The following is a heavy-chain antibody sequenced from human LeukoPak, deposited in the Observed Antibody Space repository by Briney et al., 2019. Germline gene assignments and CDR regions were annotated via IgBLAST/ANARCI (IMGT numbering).Heavy chain of an antibody. CDR2: ISSSSSYI. CDR1: GFTFSSYS. D-gene: IGHD6-13*01. V-gene: IGHV3-21*01. CDR3: ARDRESSSWFDY. Sequence: GGSLRLSCVVSGFTFSSYSMNWVRQTPGKGLEWVSSISSSSSYIYYADSVKGRFTISRDNAKNSLYLQMKSLRVEDTAVYYCARDRESSSWFDYWGQGTLVTVSS. J-gene: IGHJ4*02.